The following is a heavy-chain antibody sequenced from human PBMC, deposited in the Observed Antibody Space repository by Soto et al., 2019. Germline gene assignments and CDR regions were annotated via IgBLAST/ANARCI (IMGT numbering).Heavy chain of an antibody. CDR1: GYSFTSYW. V-gene: IGHV5-51*01. J-gene: IGHJ3*02. CDR2: IYPGDSDT. D-gene: IGHD2-8*01. Sequence: GESLKISCKGSGYSFTSYWIGWVRQMPGKGLVWMGIIYPGDSDTRYSPSFQGQVTISADKSISTAYLQWSNPKDSDTAMYHPAKLHALVPIKADIPNDAFDIWRQGPMVTVSS. CDR3: AKLHALVPIKADIPNDAFDI.